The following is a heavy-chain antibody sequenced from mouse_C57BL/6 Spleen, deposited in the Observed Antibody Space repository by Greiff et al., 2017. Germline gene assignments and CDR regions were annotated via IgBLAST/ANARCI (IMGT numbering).Heavy chain of an antibody. V-gene: IGHV5-17*01. CDR2: ISSGSSTI. Sequence: EVKVVESGGGLVKPGGSLKLSCAASGFTFSDYGMHWVRRAPEKGLEWVAYISSGSSTIYYADTVKGRFTISRDNAKNTLFLQMTSLRSEDTAMYYCARTTVVGEAMDYWGQGTSVTVSS. CDR1: GFTFSDYG. J-gene: IGHJ4*01. D-gene: IGHD1-1*01. CDR3: ARTTVVGEAMDY.